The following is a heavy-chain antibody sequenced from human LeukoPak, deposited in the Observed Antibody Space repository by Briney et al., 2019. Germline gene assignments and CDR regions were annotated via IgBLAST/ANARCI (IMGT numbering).Heavy chain of an antibody. Sequence: SETLSLTCTVSGGSISSGGYYWSWIRQHPEKGLEWIGYIYYSGSTYYNPSLKSRVTISVDTSKNQFSLKLSSVTAADTAVYYCARDPRSDEGFDYWGQGTLVTVSS. CDR3: ARDPRSDEGFDY. CDR2: IYYSGST. J-gene: IGHJ4*02. CDR1: GGSISSGGYY. V-gene: IGHV4-31*03.